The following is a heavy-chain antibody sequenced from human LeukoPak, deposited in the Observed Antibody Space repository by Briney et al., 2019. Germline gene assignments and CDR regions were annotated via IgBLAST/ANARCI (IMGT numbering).Heavy chain of an antibody. D-gene: IGHD4-17*01. CDR2: ISSGGTT. V-gene: IGHV3-53*04. CDR1: GFTVSSNF. J-gene: IGHJ4*02. CDR3: ARDRSYGDFAWGY. Sequence: PGGSLRLSCAASGFTVSSNFMTWVRQAPGKGLEWVSVISSGGTTYYADSVKGRFTISRHISKNTVYLQMNSLRAEDTAVHYCARDRSYGDFAWGYWGQGTLVTVSS.